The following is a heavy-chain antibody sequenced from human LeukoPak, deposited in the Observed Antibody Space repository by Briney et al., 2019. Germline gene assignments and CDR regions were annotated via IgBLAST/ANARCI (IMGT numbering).Heavy chain of an antibody. D-gene: IGHD3-3*01. V-gene: IGHV4-59*01. CDR3: AGGITIFGVVIMEEGWFDP. CDR2: IYYSGST. CDR1: GGSISSYY. J-gene: IGHJ5*02. Sequence: SETLSLTCTVSGGSISSYYGSWIRQPPGKGLEWIGYIYYSGSTNYNPSLKSRVTISVDTSKNQFSLKLSSVTAADTAVYYCAGGITIFGVVIMEEGWFDPWGQGTLVTVSS.